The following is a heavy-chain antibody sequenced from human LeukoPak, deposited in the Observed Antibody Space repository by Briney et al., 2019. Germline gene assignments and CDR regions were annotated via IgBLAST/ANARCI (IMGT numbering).Heavy chain of an antibody. CDR1: GGSFSGYY. V-gene: IGHV4-34*01. CDR2: INDSGTT. CDR3: ARGRTAAAGPFDY. J-gene: IGHJ4*02. Sequence: TPSDCLSLTCAVYGGSFSGYYWSWIRQPPGKGLEWIGEINDSGTTNYNPSLKSRVTISVDTSKNQFSLKLSSVTAADTAVYYCARGRTAAAGPFDYWGQGTLVTV. D-gene: IGHD6-13*01.